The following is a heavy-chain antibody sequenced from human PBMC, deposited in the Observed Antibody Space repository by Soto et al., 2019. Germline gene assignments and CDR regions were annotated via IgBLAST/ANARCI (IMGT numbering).Heavy chain of an antibody. Sequence: QVQLQESGPGLVKPSQTLSLTCTVSGGSISSGGYYWSWIRQHPGKGLEWIGYIYYSGSTYYNPSLKSRVTITGVTAKHQYSLKLSSVTAADTAVYYCARGELRFWFDPWGQGTLVTVAS. CDR3: ARGELRFWFDP. CDR1: GGSISSGGYY. V-gene: IGHV4-31*03. CDR2: IYYSGST. J-gene: IGHJ5*02. D-gene: IGHD1-26*01.